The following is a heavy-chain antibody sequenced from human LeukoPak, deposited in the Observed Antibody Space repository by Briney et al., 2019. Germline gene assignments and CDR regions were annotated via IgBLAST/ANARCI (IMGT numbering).Heavy chain of an antibody. CDR3: ARDLDTQPFAHPHPLCPGY. J-gene: IGHJ4*02. V-gene: IGHV3-30*09. CDR1: GFTFSSNV. CDR2: ISHDGNNK. D-gene: IGHD3-9*01. Sequence: GRSLRLSCAASGFTFSSNVMHWVRLAPGKGLQWVAGISHDGNNKYYADSVKGRFAISRDNSKNALYLQMNSLRAEDTAVYYCARDLDTQPFAHPHPLCPGYWGQGTLVTVSS.